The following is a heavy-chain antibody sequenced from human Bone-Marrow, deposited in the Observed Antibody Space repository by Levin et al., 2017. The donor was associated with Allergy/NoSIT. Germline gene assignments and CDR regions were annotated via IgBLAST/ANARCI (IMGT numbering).Heavy chain of an antibody. D-gene: IGHD3-3*01. CDR3: AVHDFRSGYPFDY. CDR2: ISGYNAKT. J-gene: IGHJ4*02. Sequence: GESLKISCKTSGFNFISYGITWVRXXXGQGLEWMGWISGYNAKTNYAQKVEDRVTMTTDTSTSTAYLEVRGLRSDDTAVYYCAVHDFRSGYPFDYWGQGTLVIVSS. V-gene: IGHV1-18*01. CDR1: GFNFISYG.